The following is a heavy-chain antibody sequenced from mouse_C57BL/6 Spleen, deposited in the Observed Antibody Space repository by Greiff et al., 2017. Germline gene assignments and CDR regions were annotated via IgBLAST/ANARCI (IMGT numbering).Heavy chain of an antibody. CDR2: ISDGGSYT. CDR1: GFTFSSYA. Sequence: EVMLVESGGGLVKPGGSLKLSCAASGFTFSSYAMSWVRQTPEKRLEWVATISDGGSYTSYPDTVKGRFTISRDNAKNNLYLQMSHLKSEDTAMYYCARDGTFFDYWGQGTTLTVSS. CDR3: ARDGTFFDY. V-gene: IGHV5-4*01. D-gene: IGHD4-1*01. J-gene: IGHJ2*01.